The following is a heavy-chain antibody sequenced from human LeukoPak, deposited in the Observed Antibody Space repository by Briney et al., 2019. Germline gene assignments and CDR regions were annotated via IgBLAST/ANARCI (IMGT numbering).Heavy chain of an antibody. CDR1: GFTFSSYA. V-gene: IGHV3-30-3*02. J-gene: IGHJ3*02. Sequence: GGSLRLSCAASGFTFSSYAMHWVRQAPGKGLEWVAVISYDGSNKYYADSVKGRFTISRDNSKNTLYLQMNSLRAEDTAVYYCAKSFRYGSGPEAAFDIWGQGTMVTVSS. D-gene: IGHD3-10*01. CDR2: ISYDGSNK. CDR3: AKSFRYGSGPEAAFDI.